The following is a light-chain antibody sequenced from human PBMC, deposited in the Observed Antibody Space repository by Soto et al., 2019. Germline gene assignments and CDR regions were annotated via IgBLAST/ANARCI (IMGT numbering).Light chain of an antibody. CDR1: QSVSSSY. Sequence: EIVFTQSPATLSLSPGERATLSFGASQSVSSSYLAWYQQKPGLAPRLLIYDASSRATGIPDRFSGSGSGTEFTLTISSLQSEDFALYYCQQYGNSPITFGQGTRLEIK. CDR2: DAS. J-gene: IGKJ5*01. CDR3: QQYGNSPIT. V-gene: IGKV3D-20*01.